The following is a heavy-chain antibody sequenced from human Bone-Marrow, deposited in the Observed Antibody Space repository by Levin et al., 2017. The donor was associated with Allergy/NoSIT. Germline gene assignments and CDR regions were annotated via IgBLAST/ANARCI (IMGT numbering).Heavy chain of an antibody. V-gene: IGHV3-30*18. D-gene: IGHD3-16*01. CDR3: AKDLGGAISGAFDI. CDR2: ISYDGSNK. Sequence: PGGSLRLSCAASGFTFSSYGMHWVRQAPGKGLEWVAVISYDGSNKYYADSVKGRFTISRDNSKNTLYLQMNSLRAEDTAVYYCAKDLGGAISGAFDIWGQGTMVTVSS. J-gene: IGHJ3*02. CDR1: GFTFSSYG.